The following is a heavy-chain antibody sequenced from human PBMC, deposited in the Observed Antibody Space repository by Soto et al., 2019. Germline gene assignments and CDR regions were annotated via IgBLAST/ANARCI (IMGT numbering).Heavy chain of an antibody. J-gene: IGHJ6*02. D-gene: IGHD2-15*01. CDR2: IKQDGSEK. V-gene: IGHV3-7*02. CDR1: GFTFSSYW. CDR3: GGGPYYYGMDV. Sequence: EVQLVESGGGLVQPGGSLRLSCAASGFTFSSYWMSWVRQAPGKGLEWVANIKQDGSEKYYVDSVKGRFTISRDNAKNSLYLQMNSLRAEDTAGYYCGGGPYYYGMDVWGQGTTVTVSS.